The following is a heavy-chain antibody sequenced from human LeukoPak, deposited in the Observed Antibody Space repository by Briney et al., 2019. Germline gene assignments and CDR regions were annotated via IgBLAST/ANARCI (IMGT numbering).Heavy chain of an antibody. CDR1: LGSISGGGYY. CDR3: AREQHCSSTSCPSYYYYGMDV. V-gene: IGHV4-31*03. D-gene: IGHD2-2*01. Sequence: SQTLSLTRTVSLGSISGGGYYWSWTRHHPGECLGWLGYIYYSGSTSYNPPLKSRDPISVDTPKKHFSLKLSSVTAEDTAVYYRAREQHCSSTSCPSYYYYGMDVWGKGTTVTVSS. J-gene: IGHJ6*04. CDR2: IYYSGST.